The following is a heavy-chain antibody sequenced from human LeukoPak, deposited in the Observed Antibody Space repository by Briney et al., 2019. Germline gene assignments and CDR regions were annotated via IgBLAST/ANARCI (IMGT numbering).Heavy chain of an antibody. CDR1: GFTFNSYP. CDR2: ISRNGGST. J-gene: IGHJ3*02. Sequence: GGFLRLSCSASGFTFNSYPVHWVRQAPGKGLEYVSGISRNGGSTYYADSVKGRFTISRDNSKNTLYLQMSSLRAEDTAVYYCARVRIVGSTYDAFDIWGQGTMVTVSS. D-gene: IGHD1-26*01. CDR3: ARVRIVGSTYDAFDI. V-gene: IGHV3-64D*06.